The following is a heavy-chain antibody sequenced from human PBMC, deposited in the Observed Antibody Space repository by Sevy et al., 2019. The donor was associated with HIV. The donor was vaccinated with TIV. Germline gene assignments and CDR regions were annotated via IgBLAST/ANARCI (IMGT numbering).Heavy chain of an antibody. D-gene: IGHD2-8*01. CDR1: GFAFYEYS. Sequence: GGSLRLSCAASGFAFYEYSMSWIRQAPGKGLEWVATFSFGCGKINYAYSVKGRFTRSRDNSKNSFYLQMDNLRVVDTALYYCAREGCSRPHDYWGQGTRVTVSS. V-gene: IGHV3-23*01. CDR2: FSFGCGKI. J-gene: IGHJ4*02. CDR3: AREGCSRPHDY.